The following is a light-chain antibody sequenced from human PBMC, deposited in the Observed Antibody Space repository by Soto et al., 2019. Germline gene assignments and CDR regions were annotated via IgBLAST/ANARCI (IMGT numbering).Light chain of an antibody. CDR3: CSYAGSYAYV. CDR1: NSDIGAYNY. V-gene: IGLV2-11*01. J-gene: IGLJ1*01. CDR2: DVA. Sequence: QSVLTQPRSVSGSPGQSVTISCTGTNSDIGAYNYVSWYQQYPGNAPKVVIYDVAKRPSGVPDRFSGSKSGNTASLTISGLLAEDEANYYCCSYAGSYAYVFGPGTKVTVL.